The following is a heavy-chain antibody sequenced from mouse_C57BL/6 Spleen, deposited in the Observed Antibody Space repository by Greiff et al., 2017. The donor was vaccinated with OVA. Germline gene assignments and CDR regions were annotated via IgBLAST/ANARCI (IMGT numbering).Heavy chain of an antibody. D-gene: IGHD2-4*01. CDR2: ISSGGSYT. CDR3: ARQRITPYFDY. Sequence: EVQVVESGGDLVKPGGSLKLSCAASGFTFSSYGMSWVRQTPDKRLEWVATISSGGSYTYYPDSVKGRFTISRDNAKNTLYLQMSSLKSEDTAMYYCARQRITPYFDYWGQGTTLTVSS. J-gene: IGHJ2*01. CDR1: GFTFSSYG. V-gene: IGHV5-6*01.